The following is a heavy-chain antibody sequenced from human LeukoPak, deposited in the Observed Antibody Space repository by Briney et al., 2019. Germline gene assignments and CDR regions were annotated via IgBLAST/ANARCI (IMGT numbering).Heavy chain of an antibody. J-gene: IGHJ3*02. CDR3: AKDLVGATLEPDAFDI. D-gene: IGHD1-26*01. CDR2: ISGSGGST. CDR1: GFTFSSYA. Sequence: GGSLRLSCAASGFTFSSYALTWVRQAPGKGLEWVSGISGSGGSTYYADSVKGRFTISRDNSKNTLYLQMNSLRAEDTAVYYCAKDLVGATLEPDAFDIWGQGTMVTVSS. V-gene: IGHV3-23*01.